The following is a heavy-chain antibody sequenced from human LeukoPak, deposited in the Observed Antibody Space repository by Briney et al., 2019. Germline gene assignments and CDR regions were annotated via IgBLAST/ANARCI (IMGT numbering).Heavy chain of an antibody. CDR2: INPSGSST. Sequence: ASVKVSCKASGYSFTSHYMHWVRQAPGQGLEWLGLINPSGSSTLYAQKFQGRVTMTRDMSTSTAYMELRSLRSDDTAVYYCARDSSHSSSQFDYWGQGTLVTVSS. CDR3: ARDSSHSSSQFDY. V-gene: IGHV1-46*01. CDR1: GYSFTSHY. D-gene: IGHD6-6*01. J-gene: IGHJ4*02.